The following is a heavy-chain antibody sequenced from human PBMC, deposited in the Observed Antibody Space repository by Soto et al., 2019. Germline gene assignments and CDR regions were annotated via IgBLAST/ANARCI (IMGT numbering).Heavy chain of an antibody. CDR3: ARDQRGGSSLLAYYYGMDV. CDR1: GFTFSSYG. J-gene: IGHJ6*02. V-gene: IGHV3-33*01. Sequence: QVQLVESGGGVVQPGRSLRHSCAASGFTFSSYGMHWVRQAPGKGLEWVAVIWYDGSNKYYADSVKGRFTISRDNSKNTLYLQMNSLRAEDTAVYYCARDQRGGSSLLAYYYGMDVWGQGTTVTVSS. D-gene: IGHD1-26*01. CDR2: IWYDGSNK.